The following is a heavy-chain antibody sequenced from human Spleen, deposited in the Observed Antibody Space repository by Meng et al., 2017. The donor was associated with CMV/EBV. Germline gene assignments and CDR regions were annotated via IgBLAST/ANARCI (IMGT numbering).Heavy chain of an antibody. CDR2: INHSGST. CDR3: ARGRSSSWYGY. J-gene: IGHJ4*02. V-gene: IGHV4-34*01. D-gene: IGHD6-13*01. Sequence: LTCAVYGGSFSGYYWSWIRQPPGKGLEWIGEINHSGSTNYNPSLKSRVTISVDTSKNQFSLKLSSVTAADTAVYYCARGRSSSWYGYWGQGTLVTVSS. CDR1: GGSFSGYY.